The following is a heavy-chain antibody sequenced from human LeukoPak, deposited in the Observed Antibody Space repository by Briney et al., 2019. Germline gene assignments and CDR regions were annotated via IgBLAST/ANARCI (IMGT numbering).Heavy chain of an antibody. V-gene: IGHV1-8*01. CDR2: MNPNSGNT. CDR3: ARDPSSGYYSGDYYFDY. CDR1: GYTFTSYD. Sequence: ASVKVSCKASGYTFTSYDINWVRQATGQGLEWMGWMNPNSGNTGYAQKFQGRVTMTRDMSTSTVYMELSRLRSDDTAVYYCARDPSSGYYSGDYYFDYWGQGTLVTVSS. J-gene: IGHJ4*02. D-gene: IGHD3-22*01.